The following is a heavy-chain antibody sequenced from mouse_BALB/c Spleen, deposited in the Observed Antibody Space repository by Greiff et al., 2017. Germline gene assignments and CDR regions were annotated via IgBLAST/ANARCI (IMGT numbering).Heavy chain of an antibody. CDR1: GFNIKDTY. CDR2: IDPANGNT. Sequence: EVKLVESGAELVKPGASVKLSCTASGFNIKDTYMHWVKQRPEQGLEWIGRIDPANGNTKYDPKFQGKATITADTSSNTAYLQLSSLTSEDTAVYYCARFSLSYRYFDVWGAGTTVTVSS. CDR3: ARFSLSYRYFDV. J-gene: IGHJ1*01. V-gene: IGHV14-3*02. D-gene: IGHD6-2*01.